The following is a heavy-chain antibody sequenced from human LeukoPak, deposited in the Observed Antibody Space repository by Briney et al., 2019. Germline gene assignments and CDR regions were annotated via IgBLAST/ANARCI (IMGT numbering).Heavy chain of an antibody. J-gene: IGHJ4*02. V-gene: IGHV3-7*01. CDR3: AGGGSYRFEY. D-gene: IGHD3-16*01. CDR1: GFTFNVYW. CDR2: IKEDGSEK. Sequence: PGGSLRLSCAASGFTFNVYWMSWVRQAPGKGPEWVANIKEDGSEKYYVDSVKGRFTISRDNPENSLYLQMNSLRAEDTAVYYCAGGGSYRFEYWGQGTLVTVSS.